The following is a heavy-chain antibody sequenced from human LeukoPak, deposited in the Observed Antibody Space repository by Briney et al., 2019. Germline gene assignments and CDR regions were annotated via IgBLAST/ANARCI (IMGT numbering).Heavy chain of an antibody. D-gene: IGHD5-18*01. V-gene: IGHV4-34*01. Sequence: GSLRLSCAASGFTFSDYYMSWIRQPPGKGLEWIGEINHSGSTNYNPSLKSRVTISVDTSKNQFSLKLSSVTAADTAVYYCARGYSYGPTRDAFDIWGQGTMVTVSS. CDR1: GFTFSDYY. CDR2: INHSGST. J-gene: IGHJ3*02. CDR3: ARGYSYGPTRDAFDI.